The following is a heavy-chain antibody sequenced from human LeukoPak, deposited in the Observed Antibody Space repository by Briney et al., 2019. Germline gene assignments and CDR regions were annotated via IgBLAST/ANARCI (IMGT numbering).Heavy chain of an antibody. V-gene: IGHV1-69*13. CDR3: ARESGYDLTYNWFGP. Sequence: ASVKVSCKASGGTFSSYAISWVRQAPGQGLEWMGGIIPIFGTANYAQKFQGRVTITADESTSTAYMELSSLRSEDTAVYYCARESGYDLTYNWFGPWGQGTLVTVSS. CDR1: GGTFSSYA. D-gene: IGHD5-12*01. J-gene: IGHJ5*02. CDR2: IIPIFGTA.